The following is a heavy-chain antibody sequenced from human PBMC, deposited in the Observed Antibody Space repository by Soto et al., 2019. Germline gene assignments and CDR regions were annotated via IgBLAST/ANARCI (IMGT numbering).Heavy chain of an antibody. D-gene: IGHD5-12*01. CDR3: ARHLRGYEVY. V-gene: IGHV4-39*01. Sequence: SETLSLTYTVSGGAISSSSYYWGWIRQPPGKGLEWIGSIYYSGSTYYNPSLKSRVTISVDTSKYQFSLKLSSVTAADTAVYYCARHLRGYEVYWVQGTLVTVSS. J-gene: IGHJ4*02. CDR1: GGAISSSSYY. CDR2: IYYSGST.